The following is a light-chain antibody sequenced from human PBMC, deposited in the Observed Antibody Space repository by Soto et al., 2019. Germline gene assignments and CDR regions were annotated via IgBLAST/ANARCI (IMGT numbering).Light chain of an antibody. J-gene: IGKJ4*01. Sequence: EIVLTQSPGTLSLSPGERATLSCRASQSVSSTYLAWYQQKPGQAPRLLIYGASSRATGIPDRFSGSGSGTDFTLTINRLEPEDFSVYYCQQYGSSFPFGGGTKVEIK. V-gene: IGKV3-20*01. CDR3: QQYGSSFP. CDR2: GAS. CDR1: QSVSSTY.